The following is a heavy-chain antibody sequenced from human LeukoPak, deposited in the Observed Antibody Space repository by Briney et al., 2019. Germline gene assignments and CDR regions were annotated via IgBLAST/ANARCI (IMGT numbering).Heavy chain of an antibody. CDR1: GVTISSNNYY. CDR3: ARYVVSGAGRYYFDY. Sequence: SETLSLSCTVSGVTISSNNYYWSWIRQPPGREMEWIASINYGGTTYYNPSLKSRVTISVDTSKNQFSLRLSSVTAADTAVYLCARYVVSGAGRYYFDYWGQGSLVTVSS. CDR2: INYGGTT. J-gene: IGHJ4*02. D-gene: IGHD3-10*01. V-gene: IGHV4-39*01.